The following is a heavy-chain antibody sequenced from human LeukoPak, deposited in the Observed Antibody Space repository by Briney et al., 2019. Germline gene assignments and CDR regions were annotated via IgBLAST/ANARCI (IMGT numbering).Heavy chain of an antibody. Sequence: PGGSLRLSCAASGFTFSSYWMSWVRQAPGKGLEWVANIKQDGSEKYYVDSVKGRFTISRDNAKNSLYLQMNSLRAEDTAVYYCARSDDSSGYSYYFDYWGQGTLVTVSS. CDR1: GFTFSSYW. CDR3: ARSDDSSGYSYYFDY. D-gene: IGHD3-22*01. CDR2: IKQDGSEK. J-gene: IGHJ4*02. V-gene: IGHV3-7*01.